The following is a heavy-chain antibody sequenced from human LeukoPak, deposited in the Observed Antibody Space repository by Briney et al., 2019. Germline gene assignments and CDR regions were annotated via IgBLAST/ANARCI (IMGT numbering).Heavy chain of an antibody. CDR3: ASPSEVSSWCFDY. Sequence: PGGSLRLSCAASGFTFNNYAMNWVRQAPGKGLEWVSSISSSSSYIYYADSVKGRFTISRDNAKNSLYLQMNSLRAEDTAVYYCASPSEVSSWCFDYWGQGTLVTVSS. CDR2: ISSSSSYI. J-gene: IGHJ4*02. CDR1: GFTFNNYA. V-gene: IGHV3-21*01. D-gene: IGHD6-13*01.